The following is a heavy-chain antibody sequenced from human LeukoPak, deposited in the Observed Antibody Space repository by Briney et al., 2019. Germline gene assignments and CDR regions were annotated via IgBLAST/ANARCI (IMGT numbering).Heavy chain of an antibody. CDR3: ASDYGDHLFDY. CDR2: IYHSGST. V-gene: IGHV4-39*07. D-gene: IGHD4-17*01. CDR1: GGSISSSSYY. J-gene: IGHJ4*02. Sequence: SETLSPTCTVSGGSISSSSYYWGWIRQPPGKGLEWIGSIYHSGSTYYNPSLKSRVTISVDTSKNQFSLKLSSVTAADTAVYYCASDYGDHLFDYWGQGTLVTVSS.